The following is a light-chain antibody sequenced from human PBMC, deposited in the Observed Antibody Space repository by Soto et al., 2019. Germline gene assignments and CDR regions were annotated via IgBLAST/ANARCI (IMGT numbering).Light chain of an antibody. CDR2: DTS. CDR3: HQRNK. V-gene: IGKV3-11*01. J-gene: IGKJ5*01. Sequence: EVVLTQSPAALSLAPGERATLSCRASQFLSSYLAWYQQKPGQPPRLLIYDTSNRATGIPARFSGGRSGTDFTLTISSLEHEDFGVYFCHQRNKFGQGTRLEIK. CDR1: QFLSSY.